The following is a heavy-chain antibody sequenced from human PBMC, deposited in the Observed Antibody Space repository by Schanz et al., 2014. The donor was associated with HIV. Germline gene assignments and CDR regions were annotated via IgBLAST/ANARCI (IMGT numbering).Heavy chain of an antibody. CDR3: AKDGGRRGGQRQLFAY. V-gene: IGHV4-34*01. Sequence: QVQLQQWGAGLLKPSETLSLTCAVYGGSFSGDYWTWLRQPPGKALEWIGEINDSGGASINRALKGRVTMSVDPSKNQFSLKLSSVTAADTAFYYCAKDGGRRGGQRQLFAYWGHGTLVTVSS. D-gene: IGHD1-1*01. CDR1: GGSFSGDY. CDR2: INDSGGA. J-gene: IGHJ4*03.